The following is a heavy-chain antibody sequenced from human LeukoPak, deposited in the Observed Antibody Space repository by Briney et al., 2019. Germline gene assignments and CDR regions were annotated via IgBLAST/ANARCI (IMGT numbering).Heavy chain of an antibody. V-gene: IGHV1-2*02. Sequence: GPVKVSCKASGYTFTGYYMHWVRQAPGQGLEWMGWINPSSGGTSYAQKFQGRVTMTRDTSISTAYMELSRLRSDDTAVYYCSPWSNDDAFDIWGQGTMVTVSS. J-gene: IGHJ3*02. CDR3: SPWSNDDAFDI. D-gene: IGHD2-8*02. CDR1: GYTFTGYY. CDR2: INPSSGGT.